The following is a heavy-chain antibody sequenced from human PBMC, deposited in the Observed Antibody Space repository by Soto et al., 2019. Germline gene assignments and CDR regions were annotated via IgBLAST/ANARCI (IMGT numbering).Heavy chain of an antibody. V-gene: IGHV4-59*01. Sequence: KTSETLSLTCTVSGGSISSYYWSWIRQPPGKGLEWIGYTYYSGSTNYNPSLKSRVTISVDTSKNQFSLKLSSVTAADTAVYYCARESSSAFDYWGQGTLVTVSS. J-gene: IGHJ4*02. CDR3: ARESSSAFDY. CDR1: GGSISSYY. D-gene: IGHD6-6*01. CDR2: TYYSGST.